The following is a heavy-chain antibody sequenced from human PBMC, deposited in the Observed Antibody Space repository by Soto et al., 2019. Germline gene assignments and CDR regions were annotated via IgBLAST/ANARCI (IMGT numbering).Heavy chain of an antibody. J-gene: IGHJ4*02. D-gene: IGHD5-12*01. CDR2: IWYDGSNK. Sequence: QVQLVESGGGVVQPGRSLRLSCAASGFTFGSYGMHWVRQAPGKGLEWVAVIWYDGSNKYYADSVKGRFTISRDNSKNTLYLQMNSLRAEDTAVYYCARDGYSGYARYGGGYYYDYWGQGTLVTVSS. CDR1: GFTFGSYG. CDR3: ARDGYSGYARYGGGYYYDY. V-gene: IGHV3-33*01.